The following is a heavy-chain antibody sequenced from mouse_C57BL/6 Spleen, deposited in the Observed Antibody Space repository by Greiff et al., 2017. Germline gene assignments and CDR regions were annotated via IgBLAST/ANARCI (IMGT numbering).Heavy chain of an antibody. CDR3: TRELDRNYEGWFAY. CDR2: ISSGGDYI. V-gene: IGHV5-9-1*02. D-gene: IGHD2-5*01. Sequence: DVKLVESGEGLVKPGGSLKLSCAASGFTFSSYAMSWVRQTPEKRLEWVAYISSGGDYIYYADTVKGRFTISRDNARNTLYLQRSSLKSEDTDMYYWTRELDRNYEGWFAYWGQGTLVTVSA. CDR1: GFTFSSYA. J-gene: IGHJ3*01.